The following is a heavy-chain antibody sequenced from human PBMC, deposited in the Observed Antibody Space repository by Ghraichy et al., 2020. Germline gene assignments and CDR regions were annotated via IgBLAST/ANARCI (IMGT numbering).Heavy chain of an antibody. J-gene: IGHJ4*02. CDR3: ARAGGREWLVRELYYFDY. V-gene: IGHV3-33*01. D-gene: IGHD6-19*01. Sequence: GGSLRLSCAASGFTFSSYGMHWVRQAPGKGLEWVAVIWYDGSNKYYADSVKGRFTISRDNSKNTLYLQMNSLRAEDTAVYYCARAGGREWLVRELYYFDYWGQGTLVTVSS. CDR2: IWYDGSNK. CDR1: GFTFSSYG.